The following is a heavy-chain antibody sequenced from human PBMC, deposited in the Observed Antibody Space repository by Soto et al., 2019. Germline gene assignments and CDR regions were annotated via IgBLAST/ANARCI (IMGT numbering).Heavy chain of an antibody. D-gene: IGHD3-16*01. CDR3: AKGWGDY. J-gene: IGHJ4*02. CDR1: GFTFSSYD. CDR2: LSGSGGST. V-gene: IGHV3-23*01. Sequence: EVQVLESGGALVQPGGSLRLSCAASGFTFSSYDMSWVCQAPGKGLEWVSGLSGSGGSTYYADSVKGRFTISRDNSKNTLYLQMNSLRAEDTAVYYCAKGWGDYWGQGTLVTVSS.